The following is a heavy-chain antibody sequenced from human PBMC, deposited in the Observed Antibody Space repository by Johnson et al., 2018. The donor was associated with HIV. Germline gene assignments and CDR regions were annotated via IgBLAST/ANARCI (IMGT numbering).Heavy chain of an antibody. CDR2: INWNGDPT. CDR3: ATLTVRSRAFDL. Sequence: VLLVESGGSVIRPGGSLRLSCVGTGFTFENYGMSWVRQAPGKGLQWVSGINWNGDPTTYADPVKGRFTVSRDNAKRSLYLQLSNLRAEDTALYYCATLTVRSRAFDLWGQGTLVTVSS. J-gene: IGHJ3*01. V-gene: IGHV3-20*04. D-gene: IGHD4-17*01. CDR1: GFTFENYG.